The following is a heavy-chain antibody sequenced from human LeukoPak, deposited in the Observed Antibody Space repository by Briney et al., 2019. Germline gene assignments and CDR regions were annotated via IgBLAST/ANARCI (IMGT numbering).Heavy chain of an antibody. CDR2: IYYSGST. D-gene: IGHD1-26*01. J-gene: IGHJ5*02. CDR3: ATGGTDWFDP. CDR1: GGSISSYY. Sequence: SETLSLTCTVSGGSISSYYWSWIRQPPGKGLEWIGYIYYSGSTNYNPSLKSRVTISVDTSKNQVSLKLSSVAAADTAVYYCATGGTDWFDPWGQGTLVTVSS. V-gene: IGHV4-59*01.